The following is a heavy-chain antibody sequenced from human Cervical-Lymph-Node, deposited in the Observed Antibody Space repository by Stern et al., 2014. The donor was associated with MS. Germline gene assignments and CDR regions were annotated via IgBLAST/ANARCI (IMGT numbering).Heavy chain of an antibody. CDR1: GYTFTDYA. J-gene: IGHJ4*02. V-gene: IGHV7-4-1*02. Sequence: QLVQSGSEFKKPGASVKVSCKASGYTFTDYAMNWVRQAPGQGLEWMGWINTDTGEPTYAESLTGRFVFSLDTSVSTAYLQISSLKPEDNGMYYCARYSRGWSGENDYWGQGTQVTVSS. CDR3: ARYSRGWSGENDY. CDR2: INTDTGEP. D-gene: IGHD6-19*01.